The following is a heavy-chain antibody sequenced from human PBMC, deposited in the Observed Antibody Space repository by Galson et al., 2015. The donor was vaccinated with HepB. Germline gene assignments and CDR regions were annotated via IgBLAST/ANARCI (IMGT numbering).Heavy chain of an antibody. CDR2: IDPSDSYT. D-gene: IGHD5-18*01. CDR1: GYSFTSYW. CDR3: ARLDTIQLWYAFDI. V-gene: IGHV5-10-1*01. Sequence: QSGAEVKKPGESLRISCKGSGYSFTSYWISWVRQMPGKGLEWMGRIDPSDSYTNYSPSLQGHATISADKSSSRAYLQWSSLKASDTAMYYCARLDTIQLWYAFDIWGQGTMVTVSS. J-gene: IGHJ3*02.